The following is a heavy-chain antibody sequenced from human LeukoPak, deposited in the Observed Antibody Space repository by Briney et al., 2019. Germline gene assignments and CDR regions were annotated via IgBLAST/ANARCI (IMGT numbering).Heavy chain of an antibody. D-gene: IGHD2-2*01. J-gene: IGHJ4*02. V-gene: IGHV3-23*01. Sequence: GGSLRLSCAASGFTFSSYAMSWVRQAPGKGLEWVSAISTSDGSTYYADSVKGRFTISRDNSKNTLFLQMNSLKTEDTAIYYCAKVSGSQLLSPYFDYWGQGTLVTVSS. CDR3: AKVSGSQLLSPYFDY. CDR1: GFTFSSYA. CDR2: ISTSDGST.